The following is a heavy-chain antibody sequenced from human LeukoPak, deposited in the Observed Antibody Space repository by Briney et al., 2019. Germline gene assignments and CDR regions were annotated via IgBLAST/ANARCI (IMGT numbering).Heavy chain of an antibody. CDR2: ISYDGSNK. CDR1: GFTFSSYA. Sequence: GGSLILSCAASGFTFSSYAMHWVRQAPGKGLEWVAVISYDGSNKYYADSVKGRFTISRDNSKNTLYLQMNSLRAEDTAVYSSARIKSVVSGSGTDLLDYWGQGTLVTVSS. J-gene: IGHJ4*02. D-gene: IGHD3-10*01. V-gene: IGHV3-30-3*01. CDR3: ARIKSVVSGSGTDLLDY.